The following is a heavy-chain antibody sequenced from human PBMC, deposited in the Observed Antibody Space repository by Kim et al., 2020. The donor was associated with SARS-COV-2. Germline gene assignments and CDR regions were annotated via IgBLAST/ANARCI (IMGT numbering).Heavy chain of an antibody. V-gene: IGHV4-39*01. Sequence: SETLSLTCTVSGGSISSSSYYWGWIRQPPGKGLEWIGSIYYSGSTYYNPSLKSRVTISVDTSKNQFSLKLSSVTAADTAVYYCARPTADYDILTGLRGGDFDPWGQGTLVTVSS. CDR2: IYYSGST. CDR1: GGSISSSSYY. CDR3: ARPTADYDILTGLRGGDFDP. J-gene: IGHJ5*02. D-gene: IGHD3-9*01.